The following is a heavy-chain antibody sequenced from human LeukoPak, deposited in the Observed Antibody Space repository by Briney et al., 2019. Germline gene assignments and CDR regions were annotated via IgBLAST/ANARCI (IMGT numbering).Heavy chain of an antibody. CDR2: INHSGST. CDR3: ASLTVVVPAAIESNYYYYGMDV. J-gene: IGHJ6*02. CDR1: GGPFSGYY. V-gene: IGHV4-34*01. Sequence: PSETLSLTCAVYGGPFSGYYWSWIRQPPGKGLEWIGEINHSGSTNYNPSLKSRVTISVDTSKNQFSLKLSSVTAADTAVYYCASLTVVVPAAIESNYYYYGMDVWGQGTTVTVSS. D-gene: IGHD2-2*01.